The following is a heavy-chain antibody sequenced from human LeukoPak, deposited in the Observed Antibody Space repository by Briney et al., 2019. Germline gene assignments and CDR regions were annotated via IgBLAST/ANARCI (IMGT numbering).Heavy chain of an antibody. CDR1: GFTLSSYA. J-gene: IGHJ4*02. CDR3: AKDLGGLRLKYFDY. Sequence: GGSLRLSCAASGFTLSSYAMTWVRQAPGRGLEWVSSVDGGGGGTYYADSVKGRFTISRDNSKNTLYLQMNSLRAEDTAVYYCAKDLGGLRLKYFDYWGQGTLVTVSS. V-gene: IGHV3-23*01. D-gene: IGHD3-3*01. CDR2: VDGGGGGT.